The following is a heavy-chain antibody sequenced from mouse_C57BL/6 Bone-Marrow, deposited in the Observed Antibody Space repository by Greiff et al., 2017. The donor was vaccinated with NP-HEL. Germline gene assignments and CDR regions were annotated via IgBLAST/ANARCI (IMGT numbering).Heavy chain of an antibody. J-gene: IGHJ2*01. Sequence: VQLQQPGAELVMPGASVKLSCKASGYTFTSYWMHWVKQRPEQGLEWIGEIDPSDSYTNYNQKFKGKSTLTVDKSSSTAYMQLSSLTSEDSAVYYCARIYDGSPDYWGQGTTLTVSS. CDR1: GYTFTSYW. V-gene: IGHV1-69*01. CDR2: IDPSDSYT. D-gene: IGHD2-3*01. CDR3: ARIYDGSPDY.